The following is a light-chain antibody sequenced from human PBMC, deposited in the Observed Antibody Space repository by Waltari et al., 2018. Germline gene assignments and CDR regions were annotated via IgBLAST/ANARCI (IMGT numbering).Light chain of an antibody. CDR1: IANIGKHG. CDR2: YDD. V-gene: IGLV1-36*01. J-gene: IGLJ3*02. Sequence: QSVLTQPPSVSAAPRQRVTISCSGSIANIGKHGVNWYQHVPGKAPKLLIYYDDLLPSGVSDRFSGSKSGTSASLAISGLQFEDEAEYFCAAWDDSLNGRVFGGGTKLTVL. CDR3: AAWDDSLNGRV.